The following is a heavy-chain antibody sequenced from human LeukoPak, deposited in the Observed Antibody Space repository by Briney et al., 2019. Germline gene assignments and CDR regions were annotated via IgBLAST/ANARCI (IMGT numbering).Heavy chain of an antibody. CDR1: GYTLSNYG. D-gene: IGHD2-2*01. V-gene: IGHV1-18*01. Sequence: ASVKVSCKASGYTLSNYGIAWVRQAPGQGLEWMGWISVHNGNTNYAQMLQGRVTMTTDTSTSTAYMELRSLRYDDTAVYYCARASRFCSGSTCHDYWGQGTLVTVSS. CDR2: ISVHNGNT. CDR3: ARASRFCSGSTCHDY. J-gene: IGHJ4*02.